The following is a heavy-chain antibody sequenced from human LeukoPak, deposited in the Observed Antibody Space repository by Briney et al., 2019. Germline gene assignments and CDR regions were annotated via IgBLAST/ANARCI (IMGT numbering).Heavy chain of an antibody. CDR1: GGSISSSYY. V-gene: IGHV4-39*01. J-gene: IGHJ4*02. CDR2: IYYSGST. D-gene: IGHD3-22*01. Sequence: SETLSLTCTVSGGSISSSYYWGWIRQPPGKGLEWIGSIYYSGSTYYNPSLKSRVTISVDTSKNQFSLKLSSVTAADTAVYHCARLPESPKYYYDSSGYFDYWGQGTPVTVSS. CDR3: ARLPESPKYYYDSSGYFDY.